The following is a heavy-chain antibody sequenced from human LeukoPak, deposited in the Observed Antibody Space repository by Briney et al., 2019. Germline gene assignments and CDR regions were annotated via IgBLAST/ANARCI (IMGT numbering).Heavy chain of an antibody. CDR3: ARSRDRSCGRDSCYVDLQAT. Sequence: SETLSLTYTLSGGSIRSGSYYWTWIRQPARKGLEWIGRTFIGESPKYTASPDRRVTISLDTSKNQFSLIVKSATAADTAVYYCARSRDRSCGRDSCYVDLQATWGQGTLVTVSS. D-gene: IGHD2-2*01. CDR1: GGSIRSGSYY. CDR2: TFIGESP. J-gene: IGHJ4*02. V-gene: IGHV4-61*02.